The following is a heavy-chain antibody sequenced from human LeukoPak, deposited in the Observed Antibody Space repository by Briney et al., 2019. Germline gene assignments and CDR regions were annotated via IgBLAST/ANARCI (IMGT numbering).Heavy chain of an antibody. CDR1: GFTFSSHG. Sequence: GGSLRLSCAASGFTFSSHGMHWVRQAPGKGLEWVAVISYDGSNKYYADSVKGRFTISRDNSKNTLYLQMNSLRAEGTAVYYCAKDRRALLHTQYYYYGMDVWGQGTTVTVSS. J-gene: IGHJ6*02. CDR3: AKDRRALLHTQYYYYGMDV. CDR2: ISYDGSNK. V-gene: IGHV3-30*18.